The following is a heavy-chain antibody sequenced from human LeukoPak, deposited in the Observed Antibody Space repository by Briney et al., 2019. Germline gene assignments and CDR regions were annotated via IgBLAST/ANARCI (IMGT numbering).Heavy chain of an antibody. V-gene: IGHV3-11*01. CDR2: ISSSGSTI. CDR3: ARAGGSSSSGWFDP. CDR1: GFTFSDYY. Sequence: KPGGSLRLSCAASGFTFSDYYMSWIRQAPGKELEWVSYISSSGSTIYYADSVKGRFTISRDNAKNSLYLQMNRPRAEATAVYSCARAGGSSSSGWFDPWGQGTLVTVSS. J-gene: IGHJ5*02. D-gene: IGHD6-13*01.